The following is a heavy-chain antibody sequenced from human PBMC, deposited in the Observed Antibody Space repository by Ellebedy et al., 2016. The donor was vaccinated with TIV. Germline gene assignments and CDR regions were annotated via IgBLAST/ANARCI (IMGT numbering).Heavy chain of an antibody. D-gene: IGHD3-16*01. CDR2: LDGNGNT. Sequence: PGGSLRLSCAASGFTFADYAMTWVRQAPGKGLEWVSLLDGNGNTYYADSVKGRFTISRDNSKSSLYLQMNSLRTEDTAFYYCTKDYYGFDPWGQGTLVTVSS. CDR3: TKDYYGFDP. CDR1: GFTFADYA. J-gene: IGHJ5*02. V-gene: IGHV3-43*02.